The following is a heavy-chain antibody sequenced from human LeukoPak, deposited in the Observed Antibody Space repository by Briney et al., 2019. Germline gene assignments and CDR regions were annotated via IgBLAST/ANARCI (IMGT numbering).Heavy chain of an antibody. Sequence: PSETLSLTCTVSGGSISSGGYYWSWIRQHPGKGLEWIGYIYYSGSTYYNPSLKSQVTISVDTSKNQFSLKLSSVTAADTAVYYCATQWFGEGDYFDYWGQGTLVTVSS. CDR2: IYYSGST. CDR3: ATQWFGEGDYFDY. CDR1: GGSISSGGYY. D-gene: IGHD3-10*01. J-gene: IGHJ4*02. V-gene: IGHV4-31*01.